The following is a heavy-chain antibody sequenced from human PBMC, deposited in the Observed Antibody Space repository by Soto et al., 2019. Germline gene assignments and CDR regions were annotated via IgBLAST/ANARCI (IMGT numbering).Heavy chain of an antibody. CDR1: GFTFSSYA. CDR3: AKSLGSTSGIAAAGTGWFDP. Sequence: GGSLRLSCAASGFTFSSYAMSWVRQAPGKGLEWVSAISGSGGSTYYADSVKGRFTISRDNSKNTLYLQMNSLRAEDTAVYYCAKSLGSTSGIAAAGTGWFDPWGQGTLVTVSS. CDR2: ISGSGGST. V-gene: IGHV3-23*01. J-gene: IGHJ5*02. D-gene: IGHD6-13*01.